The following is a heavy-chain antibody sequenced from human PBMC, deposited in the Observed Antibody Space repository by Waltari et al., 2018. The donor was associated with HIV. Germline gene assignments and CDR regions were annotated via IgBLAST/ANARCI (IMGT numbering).Heavy chain of an antibody. CDR3: ARDSRGRDGYKKGGAFDI. CDR1: GGSFSGYY. D-gene: IGHD5-12*01. Sequence: QVQLQQWGAGLLKPSETLSLTCAVYGGSFSGYYWSWIRQPPGKGLEWIGEINHRESTNNNPSLKRQFPISVDTSKNQFSLKRSSVTAADTAVYYCARDSRGRDGYKKGGAFDIWGQGTMVTVSS. J-gene: IGHJ3*02. V-gene: IGHV4-34*01. CDR2: INHREST.